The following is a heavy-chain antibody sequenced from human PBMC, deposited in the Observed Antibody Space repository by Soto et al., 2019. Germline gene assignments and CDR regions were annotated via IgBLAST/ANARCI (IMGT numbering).Heavy chain of an antibody. CDR3: AREVGAPSGWLDP. V-gene: IGHV3-23*01. CDR1: GFTFTNYA. CDR2: ISASGGLK. D-gene: IGHD1-26*01. J-gene: IGHJ5*02. Sequence: EVQLSESGGDLRQPGGSLRLSCAASGFTFTNYAMRWVRQTPGKGLEWVSGISASGGLKYYADSVQGRFTVSRDNSKNILYLQMDNLRDEGTALYYCAREVGAPSGWLDPWGQGTQVTVSS.